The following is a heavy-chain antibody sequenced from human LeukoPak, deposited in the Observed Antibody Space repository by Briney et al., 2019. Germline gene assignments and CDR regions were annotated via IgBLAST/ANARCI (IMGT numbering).Heavy chain of an antibody. CDR1: GGSISSYF. J-gene: IGHJ4*02. D-gene: IGHD3-10*01. V-gene: IGHV4-59*01. CDR2: FYYTGNT. Sequence: SETLSLTCSVSGGSISSYFWSWIRQPPGKGLEWIGSFYYTGNTNYNPSLKSRVTISVDTSKNQFSLKMNSVNAADTAVYYCAGGFGELSIHNWGQGTLVTVSS. CDR3: AGGFGELSIHN.